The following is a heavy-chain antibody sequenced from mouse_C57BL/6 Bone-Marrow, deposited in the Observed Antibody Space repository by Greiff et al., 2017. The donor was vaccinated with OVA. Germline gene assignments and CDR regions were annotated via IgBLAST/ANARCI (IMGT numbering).Heavy chain of an antibody. CDR1: GFTFSSYG. Sequence: EVMLVESGGDLVKPGGSLKLSCAASGFTFSSYGMSWVRQTPDKRLEWVATISSGGSYTYYPDSVKGRFTISRDNAKNTLYLQMSSRKSEDTAMYYCARYDGYYEGYAMDYWGQGTSVTVSS. V-gene: IGHV5-6*02. CDR3: ARYDGYYEGYAMDY. D-gene: IGHD2-3*01. J-gene: IGHJ4*01. CDR2: ISSGGSYT.